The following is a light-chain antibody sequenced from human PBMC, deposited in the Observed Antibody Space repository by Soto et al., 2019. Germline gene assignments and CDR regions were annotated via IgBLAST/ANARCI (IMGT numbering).Light chain of an antibody. CDR2: DVS. Sequence: QSALTQPRSVSGSPGQSVTISCTGTSSDVGGYNYVSWYQQHPGKAPKFMIYDVSKRPSGVPDRFSGSKSGNTASLTISGLQAEDEADYYGSSYAGSSDVVFGGGTKLTVL. CDR1: SSDVGGYNY. V-gene: IGLV2-11*01. J-gene: IGLJ2*01. CDR3: SSYAGSSDVV.